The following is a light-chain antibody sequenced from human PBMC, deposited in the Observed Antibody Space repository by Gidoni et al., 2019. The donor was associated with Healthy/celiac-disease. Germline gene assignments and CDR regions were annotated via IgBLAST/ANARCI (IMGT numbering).Light chain of an antibody. V-gene: IGKV1-5*03. J-gene: IGKJ1*01. CDR1: QSISSW. CDR3: QQYNSYTPWT. CDR2: KAS. Sequence: DLQITQSPSTLSASVGDRVTITCRASQSISSWLAWYQQKPGKAHKLLIYKASSLESGVQSRFSGSGSGTEFTLTISSLQPDDFATYYCQQYNSYTPWTFXQXTKVEIK.